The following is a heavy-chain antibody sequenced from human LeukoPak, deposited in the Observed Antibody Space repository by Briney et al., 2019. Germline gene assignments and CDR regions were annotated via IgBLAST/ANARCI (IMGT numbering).Heavy chain of an antibody. V-gene: IGHV1-46*01. CDR3: ARSYLPGDGYKLFWY. CDR1: GYTFTSYY. Sequence: ASVKVSCKASGYTFTSYYMHWVRQAPGQGLEWMGIINPSGGSTSYAQKFQGRVTMTRDTSTSTVYMELSSLRSEDAAVYYCARSYLPGDGYKLFWYWGQGTLVTVSS. D-gene: IGHD5-24*01. CDR2: INPSGGST. J-gene: IGHJ4*02.